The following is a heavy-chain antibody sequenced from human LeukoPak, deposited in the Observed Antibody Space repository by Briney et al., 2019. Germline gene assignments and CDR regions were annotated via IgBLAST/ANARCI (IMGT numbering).Heavy chain of an antibody. Sequence: SETLSLTCAVSGGSISSSNWWSWVRQPPGKGLEWIGEIYHSGSTNYNPSLKSRVTISVDTSKNQFSLKLSSVTAADTAVYYCARQPYYDSSGYYYEADYWGQGTLVTVSS. CDR2: IYHSGST. CDR1: GGSISSSNW. J-gene: IGHJ4*02. CDR3: ARQPYYDSSGYYYEADY. D-gene: IGHD3-22*01. V-gene: IGHV4-4*02.